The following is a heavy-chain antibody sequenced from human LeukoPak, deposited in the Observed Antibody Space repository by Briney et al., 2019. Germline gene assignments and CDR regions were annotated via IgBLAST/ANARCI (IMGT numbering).Heavy chain of an antibody. J-gene: IGHJ3*02. CDR1: GGSFGGYY. D-gene: IGHD2-21*02. V-gene: IGHV4-34*01. Sequence: SETLSLTCAVYGGSFGGYYWSWIRQPPGKGLEWIGEINHSGSTNYNPSLKSRVTISVDTSKNQFSLKLSSVTAADTAVYYCARELVTSREDAFDIWGQGTMVTVSS. CDR2: INHSGST. CDR3: ARELVTSREDAFDI.